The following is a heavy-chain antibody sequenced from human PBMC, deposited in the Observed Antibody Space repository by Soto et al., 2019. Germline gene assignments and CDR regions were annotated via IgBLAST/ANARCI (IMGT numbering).Heavy chain of an antibody. CDR1: GDSVSSNSAA. CDR2: TYYRSKWYN. V-gene: IGHV6-1*01. CDR3: ARVGIAAAGINYYYYGMDV. D-gene: IGHD6-13*01. J-gene: IGHJ6*02. Sequence: SQTLSLTCAISGDSVSSNSAAWNWIRQSPSRGLEWLGRTYYRSKWYNDYAVSVKSRITINPDTSKNQFSLQLNSVTPEDTAVYYCARVGIAAAGINYYYYGMDVWGHGTTVTVSS.